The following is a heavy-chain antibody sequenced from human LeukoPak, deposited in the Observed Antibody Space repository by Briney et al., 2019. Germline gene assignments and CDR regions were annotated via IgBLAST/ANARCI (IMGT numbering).Heavy chain of an antibody. D-gene: IGHD1-26*01. CDR3: ARVAVGAEWQFDY. V-gene: IGHV1-2*02. CDR2: INPNSGGT. CDR1: GYTFSGYY. J-gene: IGHJ4*02. Sequence: ASVKVSCKASGYTFSGYYIHWVRQAPGQGLEWMGWINPNSGGTNYAQKFQGRVTMTRDTSISTAYMELGRLRSDDTAVYYCARVAVGAEWQFDYWGQGALVTVST.